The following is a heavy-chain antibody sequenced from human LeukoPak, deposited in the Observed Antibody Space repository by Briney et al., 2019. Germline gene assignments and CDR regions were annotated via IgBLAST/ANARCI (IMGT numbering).Heavy chain of an antibody. J-gene: IGHJ4*02. CDR2: ISAYNGNT. D-gene: IGHD2-15*01. CDR1: GYTFTSYG. CDR3: ARELKVDCSGGSCYFDY. Sequence: ASVKVSCKASGYTFTSYGISWVRQAPGQGLEWMGWISAYNGNTNYAQKLQGRVTMTTDTSTSTAYMELRSLRSDDTAVYYCARELKVDCSGGSCYFDYWGQGTLVTVSS. V-gene: IGHV1-18*01.